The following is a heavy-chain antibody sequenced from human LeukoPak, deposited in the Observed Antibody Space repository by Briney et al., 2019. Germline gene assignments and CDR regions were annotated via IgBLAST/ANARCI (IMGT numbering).Heavy chain of an antibody. CDR3: ARATGIAVAGLGFDY. CDR2: INAGNGNT. D-gene: IGHD6-19*01. Sequence: ASVKVSCKASGYTFTSYAMHWVRQAPGQRLEWMGWINAGNGNTKYSQKFQGRVTITRDTSASTAYMEPSSLRSEDTAVYYCARATGIAVAGLGFDYWGQGTLVTVSS. CDR1: GYTFTSYA. J-gene: IGHJ4*02. V-gene: IGHV1-3*01.